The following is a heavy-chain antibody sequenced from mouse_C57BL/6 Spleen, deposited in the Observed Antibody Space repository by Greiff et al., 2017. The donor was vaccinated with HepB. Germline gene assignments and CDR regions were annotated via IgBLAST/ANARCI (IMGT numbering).Heavy chain of an antibody. Sequence: VQLQQSGAELVRPGASVTLSCKASGYTFTDYEMHWVKQTPVHGLEWIGAIDPETGGTAYNQKFKGKAILTADKSSSTAYMELRSLTSEDSAVYYCTRGRDGYLYFDYWGQGTTLTVSS. CDR3: TRGRDGYLYFDY. J-gene: IGHJ2*01. CDR2: IDPETGGT. CDR1: GYTFTDYE. V-gene: IGHV1-15*01. D-gene: IGHD2-3*01.